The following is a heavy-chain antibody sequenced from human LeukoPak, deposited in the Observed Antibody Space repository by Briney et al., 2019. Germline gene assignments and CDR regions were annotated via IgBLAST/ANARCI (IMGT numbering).Heavy chain of an antibody. V-gene: IGHV3-30*02. J-gene: IGHJ4*02. CDR3: ARRLPAFYGSGSLGLDY. CDR1: GFTFSSYG. Sequence: AGGSLRLSCAASGFTFSSYGMHWVRQAPGKGLEWVAFIRYDGSNKYYADSVKGRFTISRDNSKNTLYLQMNSLRAEDTAVYYCARRLPAFYGSGSLGLDYWGQGTLVTVSS. CDR2: IRYDGSNK. D-gene: IGHD3-10*01.